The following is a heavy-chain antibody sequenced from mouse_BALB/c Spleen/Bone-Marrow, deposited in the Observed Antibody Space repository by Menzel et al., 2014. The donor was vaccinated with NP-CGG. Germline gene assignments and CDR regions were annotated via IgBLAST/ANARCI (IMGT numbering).Heavy chain of an antibody. V-gene: IGHV3-6*02. J-gene: IGHJ4*01. D-gene: IGHD2-4*01. CDR2: ISYDRSN. CDR1: GYSITSGYY. Sequence: VQLQQSGPGLVKPSQSLSLTCSVTGYSITSGYYWNWIRQFPGNKLEWIGYISYDRSNNYNPSLKNRISITRGTSKNQFFLKLNSVTTEDTATYYCARGGPYDYDYAMDYWGQGTSVTVSS. CDR3: ARGGPYDYDYAMDY.